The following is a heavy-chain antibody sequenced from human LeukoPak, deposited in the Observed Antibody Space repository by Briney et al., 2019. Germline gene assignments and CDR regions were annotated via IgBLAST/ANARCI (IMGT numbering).Heavy chain of an antibody. Sequence: RASVKVSCKASGYTFTGYYMHWVRQAPGQGLEWMGWINPNSGGTNYAQKFQGRVTMTRDTSISTAYMELSRLRSDDAAVYYCARERVGAPFDYWGQGTLVTVSS. J-gene: IGHJ4*02. V-gene: IGHV1-2*02. CDR3: ARERVGAPFDY. D-gene: IGHD1-26*01. CDR2: INPNSGGT. CDR1: GYTFTGYY.